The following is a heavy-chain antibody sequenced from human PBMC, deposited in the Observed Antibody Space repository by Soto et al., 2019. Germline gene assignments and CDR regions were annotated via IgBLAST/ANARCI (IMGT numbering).Heavy chain of an antibody. CDR1: GFTFGSYG. CDR3: ARDLTTEPYYYSYGMDV. V-gene: IGHV3-33*01. J-gene: IGHJ6*02. CDR2: IWYDGSNK. Sequence: QVQLVESGGGVVQPGRSLRLSCAASGFTFGSYGMHWVRQAPGKGLEWVAVIWYDGSNKYYADSVKGRFTISRDNSKNTLYLQMNSLRAEDTAVYYCARDLTTEPYYYSYGMDVWGQGTTVTVSS. D-gene: IGHD3-22*01.